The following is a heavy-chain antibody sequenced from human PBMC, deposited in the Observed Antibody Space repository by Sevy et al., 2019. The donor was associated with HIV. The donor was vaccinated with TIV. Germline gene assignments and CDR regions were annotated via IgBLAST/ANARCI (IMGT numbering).Heavy chain of an antibody. V-gene: IGHV3-21*01. J-gene: IGHJ3*02. CDR3: ARTVSDWLSHPGGDFDI. D-gene: IGHD3-9*01. CDR2: ISSSSSYI. Sequence: GGSLRLSCAASGFTFSSYSMNWVRQAPGKGLEWVSSISSSSSYIYYADSVKGRFTISRDNAKNSLYLQMNSLRAEDTAVYYCARTVSDWLSHPGGDFDIWGQGTMVTVSS. CDR1: GFTFSSYS.